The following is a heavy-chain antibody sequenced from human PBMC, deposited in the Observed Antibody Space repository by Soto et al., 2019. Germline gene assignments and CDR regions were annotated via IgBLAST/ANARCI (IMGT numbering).Heavy chain of an antibody. CDR2: IIPIFGTA. J-gene: IGHJ2*01. CDR3: ARASYAPYWYFDL. V-gene: IGHV1-69*01. CDR1: GGTFSSYA. Sequence: QVQLVQSGAEVKKPGSSVKVSCKASGGTFSSYAISWVRQAPGQGLEWMGGIIPIFGTANYAQKFQGRVTITADESTSTGYAGLSSLRSENTAVYYCARASYAPYWYFDLGGRGDLVTFSS.